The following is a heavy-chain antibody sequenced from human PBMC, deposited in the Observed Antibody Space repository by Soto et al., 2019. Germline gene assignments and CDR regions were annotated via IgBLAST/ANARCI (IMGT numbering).Heavy chain of an antibody. Sequence: LSLPCTVSGGSLSSGGYYWSWIRQHPGKGLEWIGYIYYSGSTYYNPSLKSRVTISVDTSKNQFSLKLSSVTAADTAVYYCASGTRTNDYVWGSYRYGFDYWGQGTLVTVSS. CDR2: IYYSGST. CDR3: ASGTRTNDYVWGSYRYGFDY. D-gene: IGHD3-16*02. V-gene: IGHV4-31*03. J-gene: IGHJ4*02. CDR1: GGSLSSGGYY.